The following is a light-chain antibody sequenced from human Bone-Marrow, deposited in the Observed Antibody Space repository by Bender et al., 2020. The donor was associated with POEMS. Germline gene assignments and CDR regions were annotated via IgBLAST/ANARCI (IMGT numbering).Light chain of an antibody. V-gene: IGLV1-40*01. Sequence: QSVLTQPPSVSGAPGQRVTISCAGSSSNIGATYEVHWYQQLPGAAPTLLIYASNRRPSGVPDRFSGSKSATSASLTITGLQAEDEADYYCSSYTSSSVVFGGGTKLTVL. J-gene: IGLJ2*01. CDR2: ASN. CDR3: SSYTSSSVV. CDR1: SSNIGATYE.